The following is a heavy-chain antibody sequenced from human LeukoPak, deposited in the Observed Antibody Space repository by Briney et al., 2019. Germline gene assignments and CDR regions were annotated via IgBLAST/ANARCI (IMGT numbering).Heavy chain of an antibody. CDR3: ARARLHYGSGSYKPRKDWFDP. V-gene: IGHV1-18*04. D-gene: IGHD3-10*01. Sequence: ASVKVSCKASGYTFTSYGISWVRQAPGQGLEWMGWISAYNGNTNYAQKLQGRVTMTTDTSTSTAYMELRSLRSDDTAVYYCARARLHYGSGSYKPRKDWFDPWGQGTLVTVSS. J-gene: IGHJ5*02. CDR2: ISAYNGNT. CDR1: GYTFTSYG.